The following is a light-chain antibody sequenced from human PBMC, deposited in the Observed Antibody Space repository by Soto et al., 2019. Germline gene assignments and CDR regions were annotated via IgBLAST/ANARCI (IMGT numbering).Light chain of an antibody. Sequence: EIVMTQSPATLSLSPGERAALSCRASQSINSELAWYHQKPGQPPRLPIYGASTRATGVPARFTGSESGSEFTLTISGLQSEDFAVYYCQQGHNWPLTFGQGTRLEI. CDR2: GAS. CDR3: QQGHNWPLT. CDR1: QSINSE. J-gene: IGKJ2*01. V-gene: IGKV3-15*01.